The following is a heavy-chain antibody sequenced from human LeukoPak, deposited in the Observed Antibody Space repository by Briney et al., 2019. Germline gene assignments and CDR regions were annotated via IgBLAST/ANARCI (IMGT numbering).Heavy chain of an antibody. CDR2: IYTSGST. Sequence: SHTLSLTCTVSGGSISSGSYYWSWIRQPAGKGLEWIGRIYTSGSTNYNPSLKSRVTISVDTSKNQFSLKLSSVTAADTAVYYCARTPYYYYYYMDVWGKGTTVTVSS. CDR3: ARTPYYYYYYMDV. J-gene: IGHJ6*03. CDR1: GGSISSGSYY. V-gene: IGHV4-61*02.